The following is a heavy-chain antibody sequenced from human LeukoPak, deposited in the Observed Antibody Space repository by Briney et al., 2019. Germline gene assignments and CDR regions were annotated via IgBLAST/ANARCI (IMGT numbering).Heavy chain of an antibody. J-gene: IGHJ4*02. CDR3: ARTVGDYLDY. CDR2: LSYDGSNE. D-gene: IGHD4-17*01. V-gene: IGHV3-30*03. CDR1: GFIFSDYG. Sequence: GRSLRLSCAASGFIFSDYGMHWVRQAPGKGREWVAVLSYDGSNEYYADSVKGRYTTSRDNSKNTLHLHMNSLRVEDTAVYYCARTVGDYLDYWGQGTLVTVSS.